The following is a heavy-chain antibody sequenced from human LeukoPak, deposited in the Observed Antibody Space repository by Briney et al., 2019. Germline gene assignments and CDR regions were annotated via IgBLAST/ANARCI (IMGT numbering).Heavy chain of an antibody. CDR1: GGSISSYY. J-gene: IGHJ6*03. CDR2: IYYSGST. V-gene: IGHV4-59*01. CDR3: AGGYIYGSTYYYMDV. Sequence: SETLSLTCTVSGGSISSYYWSWIRQPPGKGLEWIGYIYYSGSTNYNPSLKSRVTMSVDTSKNQFSLKLSSVTAADTAVYYCAGGYIYGSTYYYMDVWGKGTTVTISS. D-gene: IGHD5-18*01.